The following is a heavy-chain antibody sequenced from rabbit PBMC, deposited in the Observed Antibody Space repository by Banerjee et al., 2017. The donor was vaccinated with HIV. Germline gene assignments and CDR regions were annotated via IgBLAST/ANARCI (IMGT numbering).Heavy chain of an antibody. V-gene: IGHV1S45*01. Sequence: QEQLVESGGGLVQPEGSLTLTCTASGFSFSSNGMCWVRQAPGKGLEWIACIVDGGGSTYDASWAKGRFTISNTSSTTVILQTTSLTAADTATFFWAREIAGTAEYFNLWGPGTLVTVS. CDR2: IVDGGGST. D-gene: IGHD4-2*01. CDR1: GFSFSSNG. J-gene: IGHJ4*01. CDR3: AREIAGTAEYFNL.